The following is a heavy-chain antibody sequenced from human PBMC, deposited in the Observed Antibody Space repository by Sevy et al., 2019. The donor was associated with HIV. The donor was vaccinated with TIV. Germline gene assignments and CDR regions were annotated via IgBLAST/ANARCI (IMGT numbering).Heavy chain of an antibody. CDR3: TRSGGYSDYGMDV. V-gene: IGHV3-13*01. D-gene: IGHD5-12*01. CDR1: GFTFITYD. J-gene: IGHJ6*02. Sequence: GESLKISCAASGFTFITYDMHWVRHVTGKGLEWVSGVGPAGDTFYPGSVKGRFTISRENAKNSLYLQMNNLRAGDTAVYYCTRSGGYSDYGMDVWGHGTTVTVSS. CDR2: VGPAGDT.